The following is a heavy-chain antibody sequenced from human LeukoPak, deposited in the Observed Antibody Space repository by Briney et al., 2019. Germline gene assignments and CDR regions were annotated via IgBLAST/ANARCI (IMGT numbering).Heavy chain of an antibody. V-gene: IGHV4-39*01. D-gene: IGHD3-22*01. CDR1: GGSISSRSYY. CDR3: ARTHSSGYYQGTFDI. Sequence: SETLSLTCTVSGGSISSRSYYWGWIRQPPGKGLEWIGKISDSGSTYYSPSLRSRVTISIDMSKNQFSLKLSSVTATDTAVYYCARTHSSGYYQGTFDIWGQGTMVTVSS. CDR2: ISDSGST. J-gene: IGHJ3*02.